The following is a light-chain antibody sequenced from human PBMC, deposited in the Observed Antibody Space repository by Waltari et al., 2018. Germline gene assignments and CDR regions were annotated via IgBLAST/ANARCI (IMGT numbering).Light chain of an antibody. V-gene: IGKV1-33*01. CDR3: QHYDNFPFA. CDR2: DAS. J-gene: IGKJ4*01. Sequence: DIQMTQSPSSLSASVGDRVTITCQASQDISNSLNWYQHKPGEAPKVLIYDASNLKTGFPSRFSGSGSGTDFTFTISSLQPEDIATYYCQHYDNFPFAFGGGTKVEIK. CDR1: QDISNS.